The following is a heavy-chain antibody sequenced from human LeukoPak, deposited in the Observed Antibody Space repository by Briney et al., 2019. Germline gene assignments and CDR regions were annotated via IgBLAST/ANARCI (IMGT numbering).Heavy chain of an antibody. D-gene: IGHD6-13*01. V-gene: IGHV3-30*18. CDR1: GFTFINYG. J-gene: IGHJ6*02. Sequence: GGSLRLSCAASGFTFINYGMHWVRQAPGKGLEWVAVISFDGTNKYYADSVKGRFTISRGNSKKTLDLQVNSLRAEDTAVYYCAKSIIAAVGKDYYYAMDAWGQGTTVTVSS. CDR3: AKSIIAAVGKDYYYAMDA. CDR2: ISFDGTNK.